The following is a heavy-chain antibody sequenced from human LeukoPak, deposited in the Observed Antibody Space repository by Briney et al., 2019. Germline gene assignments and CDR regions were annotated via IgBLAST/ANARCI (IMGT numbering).Heavy chain of an antibody. D-gene: IGHD3-10*01. J-gene: IGHJ4*02. V-gene: IGHV1-2*06. CDR2: INPNSGGT. CDR3: ARALVRGVISSDY. Sequence: GASVKVSCKASGYTFTDYYMHWVRQAPGQGLEWMGRINPNSGGTNYAQKFQGRVTMTRDTSISTAYMELSRLRSDDTAVYYCARALVRGVISSDYWGQGTLVTVSS. CDR1: GYTFTDYY.